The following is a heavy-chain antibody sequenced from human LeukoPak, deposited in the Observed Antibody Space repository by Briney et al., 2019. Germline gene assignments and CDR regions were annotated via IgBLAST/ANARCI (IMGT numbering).Heavy chain of an antibody. Sequence: GESLKISCKGSGYSFTSYWIGWVRQMPGKGLEWMGIIYPGGSDTRYSPSFQGQVTISADKSISTAYLQWSSLKASDTAMYYCARRLRCSGGSCYGSDYWGQGTLVTVSS. CDR1: GYSFTSYW. J-gene: IGHJ4*02. CDR3: ARRLRCSGGSCYGSDY. V-gene: IGHV5-51*01. CDR2: IYPGGSDT. D-gene: IGHD2-15*01.